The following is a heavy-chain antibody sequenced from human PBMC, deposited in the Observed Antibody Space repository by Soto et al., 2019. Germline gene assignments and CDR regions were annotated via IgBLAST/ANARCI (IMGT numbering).Heavy chain of an antibody. CDR2: IIPIFGTA. CDR3: ASSSIAASTQGSYYFDY. Sequence: QVQLVQSGDEVKKPGSSVKFSCKASGGTFSSYAISWVRQAPGQVLEWMGGIIPIFGTANYAQKFQGRVTITADESTSTAYMEVSSLRSEDTAVYYCASSSIAASTQGSYYFDYCGQGTLVTVFS. J-gene: IGHJ4*02. V-gene: IGHV1-69*01. CDR1: GGTFSSYA. D-gene: IGHD6-6*01.